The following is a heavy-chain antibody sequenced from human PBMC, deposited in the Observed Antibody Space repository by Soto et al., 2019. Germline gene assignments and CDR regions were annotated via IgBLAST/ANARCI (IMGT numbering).Heavy chain of an antibody. CDR3: ARVPGDLTYCGGDCYPDAFAI. CDR2: INNDGSNT. D-gene: IGHD2-21*02. J-gene: IGHJ3*02. Sequence: RLSCAASGFTFSTFWMHWFRQGPGKGLVWVSRINNDGSNTIYADSVKGRFTISRDNSKNTLYLQMNSLRAEDTAVYYCARVPGDLTYCGGDCYPDAFAIWGQGTMVTVSS. V-gene: IGHV3-74*01. CDR1: GFTFSTFW.